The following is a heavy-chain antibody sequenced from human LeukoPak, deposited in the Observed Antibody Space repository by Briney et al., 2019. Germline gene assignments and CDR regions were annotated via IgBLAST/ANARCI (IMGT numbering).Heavy chain of an antibody. Sequence: SETLSLTCAVSGGSISSSNWWSRVRQPPGKGLEWIGEIYHSGSTNYNPSLKSRVTISVDKSKNQFSLKLSSVTAADTAVYYWARGAWWVTDAFDIWGQGTMVTVSS. CDR1: GGSISSSNW. D-gene: IGHD2-8*02. J-gene: IGHJ3*02. CDR2: IYHSGST. V-gene: IGHV4-4*02. CDR3: ARGAWWVTDAFDI.